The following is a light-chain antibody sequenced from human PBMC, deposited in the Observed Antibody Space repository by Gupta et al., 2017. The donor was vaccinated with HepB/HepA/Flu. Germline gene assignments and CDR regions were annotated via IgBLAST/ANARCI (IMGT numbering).Light chain of an antibody. CDR1: SSNIGSNY. V-gene: IGLV1-47*01. CDR2: RNN. Sequence: SVLTQPPSASGPPGQRVTISCSGSSSNIGSNYVYWYQQLPGTAPKLLIYRNNQRPSGVPDRFSGSKSGTSASLAISGLRAEDEADYYCAAGDDSRSGWVFGGGTKLTVL. J-gene: IGLJ3*02. CDR3: AAGDDSRSGWV.